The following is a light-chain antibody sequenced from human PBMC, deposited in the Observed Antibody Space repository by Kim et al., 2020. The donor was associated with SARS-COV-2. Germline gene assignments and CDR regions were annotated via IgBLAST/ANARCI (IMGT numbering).Light chain of an antibody. V-gene: IGKV1-5*03. Sequence: SASVGDRVTITCRASQSIGNWLAWYQQKPGKAPKLLIYKASSLKSGVPSRFSGSGSGTELTLTISSLQPDDFAYYYCQQYHSFPLTFGGGTKLEI. CDR2: KAS. CDR3: QQYHSFPLT. J-gene: IGKJ4*01. CDR1: QSIGNW.